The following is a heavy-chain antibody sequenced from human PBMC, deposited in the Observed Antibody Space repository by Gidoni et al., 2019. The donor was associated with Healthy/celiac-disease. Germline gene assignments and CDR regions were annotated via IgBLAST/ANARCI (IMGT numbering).Heavy chain of an antibody. Sequence: QVQLVQSGAEVTKPGSSVKVSCKASGGTSSSYPISWVRQAPGQELEWLGRIITILGIANYSQKFQGRVTITADKSTSTAYMELSSLRSEDTAVYYCARSSSSTSHNGMDVWGQGTTVTVSS. CDR3: ARSSSSTSHNGMDV. CDR1: GGTSSSYP. CDR2: IITILGIA. V-gene: IGHV1-69*02. J-gene: IGHJ6*02. D-gene: IGHD2-2*01.